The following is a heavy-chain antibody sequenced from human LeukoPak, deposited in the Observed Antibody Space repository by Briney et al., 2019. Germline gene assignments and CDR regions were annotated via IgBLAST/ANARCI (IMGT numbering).Heavy chain of an antibody. Sequence: ASVKVSCKASGYTFTGYYMHWVRQAPGQGLEWMGWINPNSDGTNYAQKFQGRVTMTRDTSISTAYMELSSLRSEDTAVYYCARVVTPKYCSSTSCYWKGWFDPWGQGTLVTVSS. CDR2: INPNSDGT. CDR3: ARVVTPKYCSSTSCYWKGWFDP. CDR1: GYTFTGYY. V-gene: IGHV1-2*02. J-gene: IGHJ5*02. D-gene: IGHD2-2*01.